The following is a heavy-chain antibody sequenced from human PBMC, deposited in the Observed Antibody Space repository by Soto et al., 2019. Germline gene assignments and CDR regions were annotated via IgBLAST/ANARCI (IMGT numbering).Heavy chain of an antibody. CDR2: IIPIFGTA. D-gene: IGHD5-12*01. J-gene: IGHJ5*02. Sequence: SVKVSCKASGGTFSSYAISWVRQAPGQGLEWMGGIIPIFGTANYAQKFQGRVTITADESTSTAYMEPSSLRSEDTAVYYCARGRDGYTTRWFDPWGQGTLVTVSS. CDR1: GGTFSSYA. V-gene: IGHV1-69*13. CDR3: ARGRDGYTTRWFDP.